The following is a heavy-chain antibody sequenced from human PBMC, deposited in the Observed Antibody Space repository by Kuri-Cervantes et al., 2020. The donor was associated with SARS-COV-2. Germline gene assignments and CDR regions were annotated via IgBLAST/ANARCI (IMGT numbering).Heavy chain of an antibody. CDR2: ISSNGGST. CDR1: GFTFSSYA. CDR3: ATRMVRGVG. D-gene: IGHD3-10*01. V-gene: IGHV3-64*01. Sequence: GESLKISCAASGFTFSSYAMHWVRQAPGKGLEYVSAISSNGGSTYYANSVKGRFTISRDNAKNSLYLQMNSLRAKDTAVYYCATRMVRGVGWGQGTLVTVSS. J-gene: IGHJ4*02.